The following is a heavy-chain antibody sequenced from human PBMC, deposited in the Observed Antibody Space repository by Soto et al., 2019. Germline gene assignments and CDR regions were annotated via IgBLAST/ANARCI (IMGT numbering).Heavy chain of an antibody. CDR2: INPATGAA. V-gene: IGHV1-2*02. Sequence: QLHLVQSGAVVKKPGASVTVSCSASGYPVTAYYMHWVRQAPGRGLEWMGGINPATGAAKYTQTFQGRVTMTRATSRSTVFMGLSGLTSEDTAVFYCARGGGVGVAGSAAFDMWGQGTLVTVSS. J-gene: IGHJ3*02. CDR3: ARGGGVGVAGSAAFDM. CDR1: GYPVTAYY. D-gene: IGHD3-3*01.